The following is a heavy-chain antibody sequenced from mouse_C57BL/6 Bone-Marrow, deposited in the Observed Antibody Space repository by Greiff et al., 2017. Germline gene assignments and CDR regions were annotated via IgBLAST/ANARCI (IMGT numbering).Heavy chain of an antibody. CDR3: ARGFLSFDD. V-gene: IGHV1-84*01. CDR1: GYTFTDYY. J-gene: IGHJ2*01. Sequence: LVESGPELVKPGASVKISCKASGYTFTDYYISWVKQRPGRGLEWIGWIYPGSGNTKYNEKFKGKATLTVDPSSSTAYVQLSSLTSEYAAVYFCARGFLSFDDWGQGTTLTVSS. CDR2: IYPGSGNT. D-gene: IGHD1-1*01.